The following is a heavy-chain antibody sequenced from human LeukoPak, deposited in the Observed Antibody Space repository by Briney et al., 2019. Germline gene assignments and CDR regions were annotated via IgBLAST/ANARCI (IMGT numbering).Heavy chain of an antibody. Sequence: PGGSLRLSCAASGLSFSKYGMHWVRQAPGKGLEWLAHMSYDGSNEYYADSVKGRFTISRDNSKKTLYLQMESLGTEETAVYYCARGLGNWNCRLDSWGQGTLVTVSS. CDR1: GLSFSKYG. CDR2: MSYDGSNE. V-gene: IGHV3-30*03. CDR3: ARGLGNWNCRLDS. D-gene: IGHD1-7*01. J-gene: IGHJ4*02.